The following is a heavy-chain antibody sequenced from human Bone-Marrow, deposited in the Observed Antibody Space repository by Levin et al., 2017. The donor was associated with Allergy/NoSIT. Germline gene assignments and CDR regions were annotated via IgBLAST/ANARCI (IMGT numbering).Heavy chain of an antibody. CDR2: ISSSGGHQ. V-gene: IGHV3-30*03. Sequence: GGSLRLSCATSGFTFSRYDMHWVRQAPGKGLEWVAVISSSGGHQYYAESVKGRFKISRDNPGSTLSLLLNSLRSDDTAVYYCATAGMGSTSAEYWQYWGQGTPVTVSS. CDR3: ATAGMGSTSAEYWQY. D-gene: IGHD2/OR15-2a*01. J-gene: IGHJ1*01. CDR1: GFTFSRYD.